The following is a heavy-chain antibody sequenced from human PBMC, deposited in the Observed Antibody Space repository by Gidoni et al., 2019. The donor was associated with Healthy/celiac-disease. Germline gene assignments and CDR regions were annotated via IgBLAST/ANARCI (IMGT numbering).Heavy chain of an antibody. J-gene: IGHJ3*02. Sequence: EVQLLESGGGLVQPGGSLRLSCAASGFTFSSYAMSWVRQAPGKGLEWVSAIRGSGGSTYYADSVKGRFTISRDNSKNTLYLQMNSLRAEDTAVYYCAKDQYYYDSSGYYSNDAFDIWGQGTMVTVSS. CDR2: IRGSGGST. V-gene: IGHV3-23*01. CDR3: AKDQYYYDSSGYYSNDAFDI. D-gene: IGHD3-22*01. CDR1: GFTFSSYA.